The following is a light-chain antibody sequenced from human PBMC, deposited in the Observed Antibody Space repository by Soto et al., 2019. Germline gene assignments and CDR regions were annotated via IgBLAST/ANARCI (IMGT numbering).Light chain of an antibody. CDR3: QQRSNWPGT. Sequence: EIVLTQSPATLSLSPGERATLSCRASQSVSSYLAWYQQKPGQAPRLLIYDASNSATGIPARFSGSGYGTDFTLTISSLEPEDFAVYYCQQRSNWPGTFGQGTKLEIK. CDR2: DAS. J-gene: IGKJ2*01. CDR1: QSVSSY. V-gene: IGKV3-11*01.